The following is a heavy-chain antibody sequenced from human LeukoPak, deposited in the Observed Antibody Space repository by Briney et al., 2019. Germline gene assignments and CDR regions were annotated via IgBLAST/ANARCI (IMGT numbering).Heavy chain of an antibody. CDR3: ARWSSGDYEAQYYYYYMDV. CDR1: GGTFSSYA. CDR2: IIPIFGTA. D-gene: IGHD2-21*02. J-gene: IGHJ6*03. V-gene: IGHV1-69*13. Sequence: SVKVSCKASGGTFSSYAISWVRQAPGQGLEWVGGIIPIFGTANYAEKFQGRVTITADESTSTAYMELSSLRSEDTAVYYCARWSSGDYEAQYYYYYMDVWGKGTTVTVSS.